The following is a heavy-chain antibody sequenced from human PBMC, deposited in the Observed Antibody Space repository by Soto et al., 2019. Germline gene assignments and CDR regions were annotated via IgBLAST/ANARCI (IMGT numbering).Heavy chain of an antibody. D-gene: IGHD3-16*01. CDR1: GFSFSSNW. J-gene: IGHJ4*02. CDR2: IKHDGSEK. Sequence: EVQLVESGGDLVQPGGSLRLSCVVSGFSFSSNWMYWVRQAPGKGLEWVAHIKHDGSEKYYVDSVKGRFAISRDNAKNSLYLQMNSLSVDDTAVYYCARGLYSRVYWGQGTLVTVSS. CDR3: ARGLYSRVY. V-gene: IGHV3-7*03.